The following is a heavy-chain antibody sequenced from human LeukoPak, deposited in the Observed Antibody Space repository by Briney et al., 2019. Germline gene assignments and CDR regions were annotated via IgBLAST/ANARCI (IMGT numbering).Heavy chain of an antibody. Sequence: SETLSLTCTVSGGSISTSSYYWGWIRQPPGKGLEWIGTIYYSGSTYYNPSLKSRVAISLDTSKNQFSLRLSSVTAADTAVYYCTFNLGSGSYAFDIWGQGTMVTVSS. CDR3: TFNLGSGSYAFDI. D-gene: IGHD3-10*01. CDR1: GGSISTSSYY. J-gene: IGHJ3*02. V-gene: IGHV4-39*07. CDR2: IYYSGST.